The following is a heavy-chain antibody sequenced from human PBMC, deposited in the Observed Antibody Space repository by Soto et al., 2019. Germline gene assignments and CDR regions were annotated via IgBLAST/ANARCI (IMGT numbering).Heavy chain of an antibody. CDR3: ARSTEVWERLPPGFDY. CDR1: GGTFSSYA. Sequence: QVQLVQSGAEVKKPGSSVKVSCKASGGTFSSYAISWVRQAPGQGLEWMGGIIPIFGTANYAQKFQGRVTITEDESTRTAYMELSSLRSEYTAVYYCARSTEVWERLPPGFDYWGQGTPVTVSS. CDR2: IIPIFGTA. V-gene: IGHV1-69*01. D-gene: IGHD1-26*01. J-gene: IGHJ4*02.